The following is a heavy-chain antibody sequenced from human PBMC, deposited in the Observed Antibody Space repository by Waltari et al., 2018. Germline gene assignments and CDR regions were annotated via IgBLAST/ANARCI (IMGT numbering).Heavy chain of an antibody. J-gene: IGHJ5*01. D-gene: IGHD3-22*01. CDR2: VSWKDDK. V-gene: IGHV2-5*01. CDR3: AHRPDSTDSLWRYWFDS. CDR1: GFSISTSGVT. Sequence: QITLRESGPTLVKPTQTLTLTCSFSGFSISTSGVTVVWVRQPPGKALAWLAIVSWKDDKRYNPSLKNRVTISKDTSKNHVVLTMSNVDPVDTATYYCAHRPDSTDSLWRYWFDSWGQGTLVTVSS.